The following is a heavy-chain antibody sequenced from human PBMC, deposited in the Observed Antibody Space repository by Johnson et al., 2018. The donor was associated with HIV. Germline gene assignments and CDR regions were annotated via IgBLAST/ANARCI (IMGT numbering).Heavy chain of an antibody. CDR3: AREYYYDSSGYNAFDI. CDR2: ISYDGSNK. Sequence: QVQLVESGGGVVQPGRSLRLSCAASGFTFSSYAMHWVRQAPGKGLEWVAVISYDGSNKYYAHSVKGRFTISIDNSKNTLYLQMNSLRAEDTAVYYCAREYYYDSSGYNAFDIWGQGTMVTVSS. CDR1: GFTFSSYA. J-gene: IGHJ3*02. D-gene: IGHD3-22*01. V-gene: IGHV3-30*04.